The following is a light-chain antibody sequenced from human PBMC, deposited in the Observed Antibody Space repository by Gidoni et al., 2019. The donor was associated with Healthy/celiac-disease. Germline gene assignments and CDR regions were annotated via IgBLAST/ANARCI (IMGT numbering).Light chain of an antibody. J-gene: IGLJ3*02. V-gene: IGLV1-44*01. CDR3: AAWDDSLNGYWL. CDR2: SNN. Sequence: QSVLTQPPSASGTPGQRVTISCSVSSSNIGSNTVNWYQPLPGPSPKLLIYSNNPRPSGVPDRFSGSKSGTSASLAISGLQSEDEADYYCAAWDDSLNGYWLFGGGTKLTVL. CDR1: SSNIGSNT.